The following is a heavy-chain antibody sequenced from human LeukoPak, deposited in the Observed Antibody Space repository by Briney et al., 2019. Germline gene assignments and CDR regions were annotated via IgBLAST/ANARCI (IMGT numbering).Heavy chain of an antibody. Sequence: ASVKLSCKVSGYTLTELSMDWVRQAPGKGLEWVADIDPEDEETIYARKFQGRVTMTEDTSTDTAYMELSRQRSQDTAVYYYATGGGYNSGPDPSYYFAYWGRGTLVAVSS. CDR3: ATGGGYNSGPDPSYYFAY. J-gene: IGHJ4*02. CDR2: IDPEDEET. CDR1: GYTLTELS. D-gene: IGHD5-24*01. V-gene: IGHV1-24*01.